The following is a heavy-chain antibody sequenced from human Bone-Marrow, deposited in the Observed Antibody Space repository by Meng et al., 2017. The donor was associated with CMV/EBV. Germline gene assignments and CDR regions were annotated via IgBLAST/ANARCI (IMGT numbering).Heavy chain of an antibody. CDR2: IYSGGST. V-gene: IGHV3-66*02. D-gene: IGHD4-17*01. CDR1: GFNVSSNY. CDR3: ARDFRFYGDYGYYYYGMDV. J-gene: IGHJ6*02. Sequence: GESLKISCAASGFNVSSNYMSWGRQAPGQGLEWGSVIYSGGSTYYADSVKGRFTISRDNYKYTLYLQMNSLRAEDTAVYYCARDFRFYGDYGYYYYGMDVWGQGTTVTVSS.